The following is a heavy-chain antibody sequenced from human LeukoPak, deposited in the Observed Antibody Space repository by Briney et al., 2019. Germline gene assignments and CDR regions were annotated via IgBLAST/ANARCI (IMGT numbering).Heavy chain of an antibody. Sequence: SETLSLTCTVSGGSISSYYWSWLRQPPGKALEWIGYIYYSGSTNYNPSLKSRVTMSVDTSKDQFSLKLSSVNAADTAMYYCARHRSPLESFHHWGQGTLVTVSS. D-gene: IGHD3-3*01. V-gene: IGHV4-59*08. CDR1: GGSISSYY. CDR3: ARHRSPLESFHH. CDR2: IYYSGST. J-gene: IGHJ1*01.